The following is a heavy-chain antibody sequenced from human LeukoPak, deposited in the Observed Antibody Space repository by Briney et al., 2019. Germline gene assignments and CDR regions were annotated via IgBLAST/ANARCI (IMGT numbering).Heavy chain of an antibody. D-gene: IGHD6-13*01. Sequence: SETLSLTCAVYGGPSRGYYWSWIRQPPGKGLEWIGEINHSGSTNYNPSLKSRVTISVDTSKNQFSLKLSSVTAADTAVYYCAARHRIAAAGTRSFDYWGQGTLVTVSS. J-gene: IGHJ4*02. CDR2: INHSGST. CDR3: AARHRIAAAGTRSFDY. V-gene: IGHV4-34*01. CDR1: GGPSRGYY.